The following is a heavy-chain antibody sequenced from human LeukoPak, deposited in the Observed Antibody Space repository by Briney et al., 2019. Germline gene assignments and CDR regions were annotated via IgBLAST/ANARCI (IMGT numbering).Heavy chain of an antibody. CDR1: GYTFTSYG. CDR2: ISAYNGNT. D-gene: IGHD2-2*01. J-gene: IGHJ4*02. V-gene: IGHV1-18*04. Sequence: HGASVKVSCKASGYTFTSYGISWVRQAPGQGLEWMGWISAYNGNTNYAQKLHGRVTMTTDTSTSTAYMELRSLRSDDTAVYYCARGYCSSTSCFYFDYWGQGTLVTVSS. CDR3: ARGYCSSTSCFYFDY.